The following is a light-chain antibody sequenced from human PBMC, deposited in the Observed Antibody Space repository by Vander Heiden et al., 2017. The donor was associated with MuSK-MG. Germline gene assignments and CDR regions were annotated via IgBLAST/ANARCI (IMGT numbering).Light chain of an antibody. CDR2: DVS. CDR3: SAYTSSSVV. V-gene: IGLV2-14*01. CDR1: SRDGGGYNY. Sequence: QSALTQPASVSGSPGQSNTISCTGTSRDGGGYNYGSGDQQHPGKGPNLMIYDVSNRPSGVSNRFSGSKSGNTASLTISGLQAEDEADYYCSAYTSSSVVFGGGTKLTVL. J-gene: IGLJ2*01.